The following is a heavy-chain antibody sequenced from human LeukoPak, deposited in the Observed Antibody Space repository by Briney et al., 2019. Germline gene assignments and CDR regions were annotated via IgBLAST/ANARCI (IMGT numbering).Heavy chain of an antibody. J-gene: IGHJ4*02. Sequence: GGSLRLSCAASGFTFSSYGMHWVRQAPGKGLEWVALIWSDGTNEDYAESVKGRFTISRDNSKNTLYLQMNSLRAEDTAVYYCAKPSGYDSYNFDYWGQGTLVTVSS. CDR1: GFTFSSYG. D-gene: IGHD5-12*01. CDR2: IWSDGTNE. CDR3: AKPSGYDSYNFDY. V-gene: IGHV3-30*02.